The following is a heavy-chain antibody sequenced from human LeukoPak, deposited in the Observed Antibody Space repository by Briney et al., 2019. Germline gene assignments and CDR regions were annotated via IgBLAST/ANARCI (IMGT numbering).Heavy chain of an antibody. D-gene: IGHD6-19*01. J-gene: IGHJ4*02. CDR2: TYYRSKWYD. Sequence: SQTLSLTCAISGDSVSSKNGAWNWIRQSPSGGLEWLGRTYYRSKWYDDYAESLKGRITTSPDTSKNQFSLQLNSVTPEDTAVYYCARDVGPSGWYTFDYWGQGTLVTVSS. CDR3: ARDVGPSGWYTFDY. V-gene: IGHV6-1*01. CDR1: GDSVSSKNGA.